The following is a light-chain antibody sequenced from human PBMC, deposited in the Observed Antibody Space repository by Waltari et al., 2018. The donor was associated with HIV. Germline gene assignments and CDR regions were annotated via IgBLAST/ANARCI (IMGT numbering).Light chain of an antibody. CDR1: NIGTKN. CDR2: RDT. Sequence: SYDLTQPISVSVAQGQTARIPCAGVNIGTKNVHWYQRKPGQAPVLVIYRDTTRPSGIPERFSGSSSGHTATLTITRAQAGDEADYYCHVWDITARVVFGRGTKLTVL. V-gene: IGLV3-9*01. J-gene: IGLJ2*01. CDR3: HVWDITARVV.